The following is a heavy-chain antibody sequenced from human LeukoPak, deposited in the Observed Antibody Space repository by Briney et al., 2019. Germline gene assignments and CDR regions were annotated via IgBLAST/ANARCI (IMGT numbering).Heavy chain of an antibody. CDR3: ARGEYFDWARFDY. J-gene: IGHJ4*02. Sequence: GGSLRLSCAASGFTFSSYEMNWVRQAPGKGLEWVSYISSSGSTIYCADSVKGRFTISRDNAKNSLYLQMNSLRAEDTAVYYCARGEYFDWARFDYWGQGTLVTVSS. V-gene: IGHV3-48*03. D-gene: IGHD3-9*01. CDR1: GFTFSSYE. CDR2: ISSSGSTI.